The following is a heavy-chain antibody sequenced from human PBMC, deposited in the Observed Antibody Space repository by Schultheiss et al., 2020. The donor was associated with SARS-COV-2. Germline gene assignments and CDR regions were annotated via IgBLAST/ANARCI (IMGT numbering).Heavy chain of an antibody. CDR2: IYYSGST. CDR3: ARQGSLYPLDY. Sequence: SQTLSLTCTVSGGSISSSSYYWGWIRQPPGKGLEWIGSIYYSGSTYYNPSLKSRVTISVDTSKNQFSLKLSSVTAADTAVYYCARQGSLYPLDYWGQGTLVTVSS. V-gene: IGHV4-39*01. D-gene: IGHD3-16*02. J-gene: IGHJ4*02. CDR1: GGSISSSSYY.